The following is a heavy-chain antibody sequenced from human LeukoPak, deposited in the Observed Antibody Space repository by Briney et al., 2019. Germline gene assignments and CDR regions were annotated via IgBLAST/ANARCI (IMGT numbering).Heavy chain of an antibody. J-gene: IGHJ3*02. CDR2: IKQDGSEK. D-gene: IGHD3-3*01. V-gene: IGHV3-7*01. CDR3: ARDPPPITIFGVRDAFDI. CDR1: GFTFSSYW. Sequence: GGSLRLSCAASGFTFSSYWMSWVRQAPGQGMEWVANIKQDGSEKYYVDSVKGRFTISRDNATNSLYLQMNSLRAEDTAVYYCARDPPPITIFGVRDAFDIWGQGTMVTVSS.